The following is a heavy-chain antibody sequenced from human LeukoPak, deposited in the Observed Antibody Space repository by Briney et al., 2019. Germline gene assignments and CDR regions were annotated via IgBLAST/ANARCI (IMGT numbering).Heavy chain of an antibody. V-gene: IGHV4-31*03. Sequence: PSETLSLTCTVSGGSINSGGYYWSWIRQHPGKGLEWIGYIYYSGSTYYNPSLKSRVTISVDTSKNQFSLKLSSVTAADTAVYYCAREKLGRSPRITMVRGVILTYGMDVWGQGTTVTVSS. CDR1: GGSINSGGYY. CDR2: IYYSGST. J-gene: IGHJ6*02. D-gene: IGHD3-10*01. CDR3: AREKLGRSPRITMVRGVILTYGMDV.